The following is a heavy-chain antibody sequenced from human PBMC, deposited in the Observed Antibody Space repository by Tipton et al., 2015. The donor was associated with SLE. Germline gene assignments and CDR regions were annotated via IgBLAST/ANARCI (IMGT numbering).Heavy chain of an antibody. Sequence: LRLSCPVSGGSISSGGYYWSWIRQHPGKGLEWIGYMYYSGSTYYNPSLKSRVSISVDTSKNQFSLKLSSLTAADTAVYYCARGRRGYTAYVVPDYWGQGTQVTVSS. CDR3: ARGRRGYTAYVVPDY. CDR1: GGSISSGGYY. V-gene: IGHV4-31*02. D-gene: IGHD5-12*01. CDR2: MYYSGST. J-gene: IGHJ4*02.